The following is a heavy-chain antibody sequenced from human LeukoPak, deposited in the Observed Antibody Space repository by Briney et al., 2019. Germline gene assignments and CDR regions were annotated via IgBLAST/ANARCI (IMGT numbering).Heavy chain of an antibody. V-gene: IGHV4-39*07. J-gene: IGHJ6*03. CDR3: VGVRDYYYYMDV. CDR1: GGSLSSGVYY. Sequence: PSEALSLTCNVSGGSLSSGVYYGGWPRQPPGKGLEWIGIRYYSGSTFYNPSLKSRVTISEDTSKTQFSLRLTSVTAADTAVYYCVGVRDYYYYMDVWGKGTTVTVPS. CDR2: RYYSGST.